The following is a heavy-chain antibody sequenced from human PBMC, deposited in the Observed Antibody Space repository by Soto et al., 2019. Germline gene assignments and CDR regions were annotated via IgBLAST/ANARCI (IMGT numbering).Heavy chain of an antibody. CDR3: AGDLGATILSTVTPEATFDY. V-gene: IGHV1-69*02. CDR1: GGTFSSYT. D-gene: IGHD5-12*01. J-gene: IGHJ4*02. Sequence: QVQLVQSGAEVKKPGSSVKVSCKASGGTFSSYTISWVRQAPGQGLEWMGRIIPILGIANYAQKFQGRVTITAHKSTSTAYMELRSLRSEDTAVYSCAGDLGATILSTVTPEATFDYWGQGTLVTVSS. CDR2: IIPILGIA.